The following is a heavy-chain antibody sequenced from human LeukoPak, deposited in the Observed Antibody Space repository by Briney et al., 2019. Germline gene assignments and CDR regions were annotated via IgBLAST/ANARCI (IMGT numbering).Heavy chain of an antibody. J-gene: IGHJ4*02. V-gene: IGHV3-30*03. Sequence: GGSLRLSCAASGFTFSSYGMHWVRQAPGKGLEWVAVISYDGSNKYYADSVKGRFTISRDNSKNTLYLQMNSLRAEDTAVYYCAVGIPSYWGQGTLVTVSS. CDR1: GFTFSSYG. D-gene: IGHD1-14*01. CDR3: AVGIPSY. CDR2: ISYDGSNK.